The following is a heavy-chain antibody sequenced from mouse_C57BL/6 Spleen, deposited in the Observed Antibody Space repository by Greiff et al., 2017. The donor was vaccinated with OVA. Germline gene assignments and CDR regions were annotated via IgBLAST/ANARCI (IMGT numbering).Heavy chain of an antibody. D-gene: IGHD2-3*01. CDR3: ARRGAIDDGYSAWFAY. V-gene: IGHV1-19*01. CDR2: INPYNGGT. CDR1: GYTFTDYY. Sequence: EVQLQQSGPVLVKPGASVKMSCKASGYTFTDYYMNWVKQSHGKSLEWIGVINPYNGGTSYNQKFKGKATLTVDKSSSTAYMELNSLTSEDSAVYYCARRGAIDDGYSAWFAYWGQGTLVTVSA. J-gene: IGHJ3*01.